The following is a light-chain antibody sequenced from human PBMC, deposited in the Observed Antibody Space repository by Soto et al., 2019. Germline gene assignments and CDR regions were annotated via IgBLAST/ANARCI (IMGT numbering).Light chain of an antibody. CDR3: QQYGSSPPIT. Sequence: EIGLTQSPATLSLSPGERATLSCRASPSVTNYLAWYRQKPGQAPRLLIYGASSRATGIPDRFSGSGSGTDFTLTISRLEPEDFAVYYCQQYGSSPPITFGQGTRLEIK. J-gene: IGKJ5*01. V-gene: IGKV3-20*01. CDR1: PSVTNY. CDR2: GAS.